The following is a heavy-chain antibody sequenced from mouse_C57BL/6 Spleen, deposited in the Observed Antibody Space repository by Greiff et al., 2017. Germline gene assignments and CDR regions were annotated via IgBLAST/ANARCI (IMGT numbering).Heavy chain of an antibody. CDR1: GYTFTSYW. Sequence: QVQLQQPGAELVKPGASVKLSCKASGYTFTSYWMHWVKQRPGQGLEWIGMIHPNSGSTNYNEKFKSKATLTVDKSSSTAYMQLSSLTSEDSAVYYCARGFSTGTPFDYWGQGTTLTVSS. D-gene: IGHD4-1*02. CDR3: ARGFSTGTPFDY. CDR2: IHPNSGST. J-gene: IGHJ2*01. V-gene: IGHV1-64*01.